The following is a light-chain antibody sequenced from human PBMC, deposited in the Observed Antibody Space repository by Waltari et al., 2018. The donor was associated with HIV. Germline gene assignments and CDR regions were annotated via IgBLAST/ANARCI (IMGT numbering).Light chain of an antibody. Sequence: QSVLAQPPSVSGTPGQTVTISCSGSDSNIGSNPVNCFQHLPGMAPKLLICCNGRRPSGVPDRFTCSKSGTSASLAISGLQSEDEADYYCATWDESLQGPLFGGGTKLSVL. CDR1: DSNIGSNP. CDR2: CNG. CDR3: ATWDESLQGPL. V-gene: IGLV1-44*01. J-gene: IGLJ3*02.